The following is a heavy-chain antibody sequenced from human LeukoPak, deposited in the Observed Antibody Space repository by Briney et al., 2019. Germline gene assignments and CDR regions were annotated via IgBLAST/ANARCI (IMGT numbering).Heavy chain of an antibody. CDR3: AGGSGSYSGWFDP. J-gene: IGHJ5*02. Sequence: GASVKVSCKASGYTFTGYYMHWLRQAPGQGLEWMGWINPNSGGTNYAQKFQGRVTMTRDTSISTAYMELSRLRSDDTAVYYCAGGSGSYSGWFDPWGQGTLVTVSS. D-gene: IGHD3-10*01. CDR1: GYTFTGYY. CDR2: INPNSGGT. V-gene: IGHV1-2*02.